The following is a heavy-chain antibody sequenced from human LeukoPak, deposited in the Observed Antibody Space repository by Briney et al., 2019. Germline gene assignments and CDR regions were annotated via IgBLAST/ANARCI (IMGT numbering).Heavy chain of an antibody. V-gene: IGHV4-4*07. Sequence: PSETLSLTCTVSGGSISSYYWSWIRQPAGKGLEWIGRIYTSGSTNYNPSLKSRVTMSVDTSKNQFSLKLSSVTAADTAVYYCARELIDYYGSEMYNWFDPWGQGTLVTVSS. CDR2: IYTSGST. J-gene: IGHJ5*02. CDR3: ARELIDYYGSEMYNWFDP. D-gene: IGHD3-10*01. CDR1: GGSISSYY.